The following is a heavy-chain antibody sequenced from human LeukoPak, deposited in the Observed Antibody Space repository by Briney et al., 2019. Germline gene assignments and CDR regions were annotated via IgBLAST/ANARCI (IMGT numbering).Heavy chain of an antibody. J-gene: IGHJ4*02. Sequence: SETLSLTCTVSGGSRSNYYWSWLRQSPGKGREWIGYIHYSGTTNYNPSLSSRVTISVDTSKNQFSRKVSSVTAADTAVYYCARHHWRSAYFDYWGQGTLVTVSS. CDR3: ARHHWRSAYFDY. V-gene: IGHV4-59*08. CDR1: GGSRSNYY. CDR2: IHYSGTT. D-gene: IGHD1-1*01.